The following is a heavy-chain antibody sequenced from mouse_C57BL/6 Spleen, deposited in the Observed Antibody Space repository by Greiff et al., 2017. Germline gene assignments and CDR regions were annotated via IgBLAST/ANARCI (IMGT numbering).Heavy chain of an antibody. CDR3: ARSRDYYGRYAMDY. V-gene: IGHV1-53*01. CDR1: GYTFTSYW. CDR2: INPSNGGT. J-gene: IGHJ4*01. Sequence: QVQLQQPGTELVKPGASVKLSCKASGYTFTSYWMHWVKQRPGQGLEWIGNINPSNGGTNYNEKFKSKATLTINKTSSTAYMQLSSLTSEDSAVYYCARSRDYYGRYAMDYWGQGTSVTVSS. D-gene: IGHD1-2*01.